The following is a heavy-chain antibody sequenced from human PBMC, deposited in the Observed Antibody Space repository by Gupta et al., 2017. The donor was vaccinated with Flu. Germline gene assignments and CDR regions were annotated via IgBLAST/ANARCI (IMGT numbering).Heavy chain of an antibody. D-gene: IGHD5-12*01. Sequence: EVQLAESGGGLVQPGGSLRLSCVGSGLTFSHYHMSWVRQAPGGGLEWVSLIDKTGSYRYYAESVRGRVTISRDDSEKTLFLHLHNLRADDTAVYFCATEGFPMGGYDHWGQGTLVTVYS. CDR3: ATEGFPMGGYDH. J-gene: IGHJ4*02. CDR2: IDKTGSYR. CDR1: GLTFSHYH. V-gene: IGHV3-23*05.